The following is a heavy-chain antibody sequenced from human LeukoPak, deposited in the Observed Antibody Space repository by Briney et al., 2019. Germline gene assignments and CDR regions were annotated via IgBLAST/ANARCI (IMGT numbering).Heavy chain of an antibody. CDR1: GYTFTGYY. CDR3: ARDKEEGDYPIHWFDP. V-gene: IGHV1-2*02. CDR2: INPNSGGT. D-gene: IGHD4-17*01. Sequence: GASVKASCKASGYTFTGYYMHWVRQAPGQGLEWMGWINPNSGGTNYAQKFQGRVTMTRDTSISTAYMELSRLRSDDTAVYYCARDKEEGDYPIHWFDPWGQGTLVTVSS. J-gene: IGHJ5*02.